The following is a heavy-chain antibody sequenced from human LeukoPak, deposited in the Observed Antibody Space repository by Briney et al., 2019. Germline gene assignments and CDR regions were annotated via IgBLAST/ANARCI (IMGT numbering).Heavy chain of an antibody. CDR2: IYYSGST. Sequence: SETLSLTCTVSGVSISSSSYYWGWIRQPPGKGLEWIGSIYYSGSTYYNPSLKSRVTISVDRSKNQFSLKLSSVTAADTAVYYCASVDTAMALDYWGQGTLVTVSS. CDR1: GVSISSSSYY. D-gene: IGHD5-18*01. V-gene: IGHV4-39*07. J-gene: IGHJ4*02. CDR3: ASVDTAMALDY.